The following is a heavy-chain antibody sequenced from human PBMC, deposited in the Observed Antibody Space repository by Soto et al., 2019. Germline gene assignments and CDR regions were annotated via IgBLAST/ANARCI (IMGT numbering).Heavy chain of an antibody. J-gene: IGHJ6*02. CDR1: GGSISSYY. D-gene: IGHD3-22*01. CDR3: ARDKGMDDSSGYYYYYGMDV. Sequence: SETLSLTCTVSGGSISSYYWSWIRQPAGKGLEWIGRIYTSGSTNYNPSPKSRVTMSVDTSKNQFSLKLSSVTAADTAVYYCARDKGMDDSSGYYYYYGMDVWGQGTTVTVSS. V-gene: IGHV4-4*07. CDR2: IYTSGST.